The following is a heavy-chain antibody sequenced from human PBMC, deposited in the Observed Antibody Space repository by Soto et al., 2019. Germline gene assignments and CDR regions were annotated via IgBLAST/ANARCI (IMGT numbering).Heavy chain of an antibody. CDR3: ARDRGAVAGFFDY. V-gene: IGHV3-7*03. J-gene: IGHJ4*02. CDR1: GFTFSSYW. CDR2: IKQDGSEK. Sequence: GGSLRLSCAASGFTFSSYWMSWVRQAPGKGLEWVANIKQDGSEKYYVDSGKGRFTISRDNAKNSLYLQMNSLRAEDTAVYYCARDRGAVAGFFDYWGQGTLVTVSS. D-gene: IGHD6-19*01.